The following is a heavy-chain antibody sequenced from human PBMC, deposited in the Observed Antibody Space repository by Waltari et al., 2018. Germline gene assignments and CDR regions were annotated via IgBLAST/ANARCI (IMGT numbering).Heavy chain of an antibody. V-gene: IGHV4-38-2*01. D-gene: IGHD3-22*01. Sequence: QVQLQESGPGLVKPSETLSLTCGAPGYSLSSGYYLGWIRQPPGTGLEWIGNIFHTGDAYYSPSLKSRVTISVDTSKNQFSLKLNSVTASDTAVYYCVRVYHYFDSSSYYLPYYFDSWGRGNLVTVSS. CDR3: VRVYHYFDSSSYYLPYYFDS. J-gene: IGHJ4*02. CDR2: IFHTGDA. CDR1: GYSLSSGYY.